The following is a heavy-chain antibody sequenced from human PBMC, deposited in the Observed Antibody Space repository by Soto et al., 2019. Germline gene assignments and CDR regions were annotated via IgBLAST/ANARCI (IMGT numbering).Heavy chain of an antibody. V-gene: IGHV4-39*01. J-gene: IGHJ4*02. CDR1: GDSINSDNYY. CDR2: NYYRGNT. Sequence: QLQLQESGPGLVKPSETLSLTCSVSGDSINSDNYYWGWIRQPPGKGLEWIGSNYYRGNTYYNPSLKTRVTISLDKSKSQFSLKLNSVTAADSAVYFCARLEGLATISYYFDYWGQGTLVTVSS. D-gene: IGHD3-9*01. CDR3: ARLEGLATISYYFDY.